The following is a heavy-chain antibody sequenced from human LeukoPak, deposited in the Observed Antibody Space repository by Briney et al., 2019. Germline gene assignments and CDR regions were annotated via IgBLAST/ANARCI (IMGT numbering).Heavy chain of an antibody. CDR1: GFIVSSNY. V-gene: IGHV3-53*01. CDR3: ARVGAGTSGYFDY. J-gene: IGHJ4*02. Sequence: GGSLRLSCAASGFIVSSNYMSWVRQAPGEGLEWVSIIYSGGSTYYADSVKGRFTISRENSKNTMYLQMNSLRGEDTAMDYYARVGAGTSGYFDYWGQGALVTVSS. CDR2: IYSGGST. D-gene: IGHD2-8*01.